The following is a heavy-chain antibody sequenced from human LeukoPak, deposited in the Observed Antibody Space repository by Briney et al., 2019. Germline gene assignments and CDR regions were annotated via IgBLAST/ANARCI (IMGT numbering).Heavy chain of an antibody. CDR1: GFTFNNYW. CDR3: ARDNSGFDY. V-gene: IGHV3-7*01. D-gene: IGHD6-19*01. J-gene: IGHJ4*02. Sequence: GGSLRLSCVASGFTFNNYWMTSVRQAPGKGVEWVANIRHDGSARYYGDSVKGRFTISRDDAKNSLFLQMNSLRADDTALYYCARDNSGFDYWGQGTLVTVSS. CDR2: IRHDGSAR.